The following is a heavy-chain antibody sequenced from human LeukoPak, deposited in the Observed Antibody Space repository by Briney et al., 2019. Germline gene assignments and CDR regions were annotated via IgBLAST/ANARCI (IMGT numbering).Heavy chain of an antibody. D-gene: IGHD2-8*01. J-gene: IGHJ6*02. V-gene: IGHV3-53*05. CDR1: GFTVSSNY. CDR2: VYSGGST. CDR3: ARGVMRGDYYYYGMDV. Sequence: PGGSLRLSCAASGFTVSSNYMSWVRQAPGKGLEWVSVVYSGGSTYYADSAKGRFTISRDNSKNTLYLQMNSLRAEDTAVYYCARGVMRGDYYYYGMDVWGQGTLVTVSS.